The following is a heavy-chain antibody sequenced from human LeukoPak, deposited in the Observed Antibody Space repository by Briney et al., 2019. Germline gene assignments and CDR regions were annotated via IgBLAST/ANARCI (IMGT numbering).Heavy chain of an antibody. Sequence: ASVKVSCKASGYTFTSNYIHWVRQAPGQGLEWMGWISAYNGNTNYAQKLQGRVTMTTDTSTSTAYMELRSLRSDDTAVYYCARDSHIVLMVYAPEDNYYYYYGMDVWGQGTTVTVSS. CDR2: ISAYNGNT. V-gene: IGHV1-18*04. CDR1: GYTFTSNY. CDR3: ARDSHIVLMVYAPEDNYYYYYGMDV. D-gene: IGHD2-8*01. J-gene: IGHJ6*02.